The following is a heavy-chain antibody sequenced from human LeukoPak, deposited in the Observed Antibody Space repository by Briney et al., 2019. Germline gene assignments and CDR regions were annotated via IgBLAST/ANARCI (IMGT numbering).Heavy chain of an antibody. D-gene: IGHD6-19*01. Sequence: SQTLSLTCVVSGDSVSSKNGAWNWIRQSPSRGLEWLGRTYYRSKWYNDYAESMGGRMTISQDTSKNQYSLHLNSVTPDDTAVYCYARDFGTTGWHTFDYWGQGTLVAVSS. V-gene: IGHV6-1*01. CDR1: GDSVSSKNGA. J-gene: IGHJ4*02. CDR2: TYYRSKWYN. CDR3: ARDFGTTGWHTFDY.